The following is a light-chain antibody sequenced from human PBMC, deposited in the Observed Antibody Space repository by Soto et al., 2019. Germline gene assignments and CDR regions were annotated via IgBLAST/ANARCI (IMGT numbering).Light chain of an antibody. CDR3: QQYGSSPRT. Sequence: EIVLTQSPGTLSLSPGERATLSCRASQSVTSSYLAWYQQKPSQAPRPLIYCASSRGIGMPDRFSGSGSGSDFTITISSLEATDGAVYYCQQYGSSPRTFGQGNKVQV. CDR1: QSVTSSY. CDR2: CAS. V-gene: IGKV3-20*01. J-gene: IGKJ1*01.